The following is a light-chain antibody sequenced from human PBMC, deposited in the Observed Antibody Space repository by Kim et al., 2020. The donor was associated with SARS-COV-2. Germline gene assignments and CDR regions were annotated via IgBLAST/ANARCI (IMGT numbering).Light chain of an antibody. CDR2: GAS. CDR1: QSVSFN. CDR3: QQYNNWLRT. V-gene: IGKV3-15*01. Sequence: PGEIATLSCRASQSVSFNLSWFHHQLGQAPRLLICGASTRATSSPARFSGIGSGTDFTLTISSLQSEDFAVYYCQQYNNWLRTFGGGTKVDIK. J-gene: IGKJ4*01.